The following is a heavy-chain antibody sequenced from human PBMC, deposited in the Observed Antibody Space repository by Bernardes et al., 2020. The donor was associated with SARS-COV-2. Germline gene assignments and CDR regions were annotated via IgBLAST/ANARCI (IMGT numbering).Heavy chain of an antibody. D-gene: IGHD2-2*01. Sequence: GGSRRLSSAASGFTFSSYSMNWVRQAPGKGLEWVSSISSSSSYIYYADSVKGRFTISRDNAKNSLYLQMNSLRAEDTAVYYCSVVVPAAGNWFDPWGQGTLVTVSS. CDR2: ISSSSSYI. CDR1: GFTFSSYS. J-gene: IGHJ5*02. CDR3: SVVVPAAGNWFDP. V-gene: IGHV3-21*01.